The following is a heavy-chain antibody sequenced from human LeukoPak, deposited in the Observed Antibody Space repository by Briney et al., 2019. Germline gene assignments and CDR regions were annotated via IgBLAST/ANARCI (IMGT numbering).Heavy chain of an antibody. CDR3: VKDAAPSGGAEWLKFEY. CDR2: INWNSNYI. Sequence: PGGSLRLSCAASRFTFNKYDMQWAPQAPEKGLVWVSDINWNSNYITYADSVKGRFTTSRDSANNSLFLQMNNLRPEDTDIYFCVKDAAPSGGAEWLKFEYWGRGALVTVSS. J-gene: IGHJ4*02. D-gene: IGHD5-18*01. CDR1: RFTFNKYD. V-gene: IGHV3-9*01.